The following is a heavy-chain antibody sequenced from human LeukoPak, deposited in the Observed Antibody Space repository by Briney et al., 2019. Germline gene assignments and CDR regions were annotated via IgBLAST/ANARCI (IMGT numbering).Heavy chain of an antibody. CDR1: GGSISRYY. CDR2: IYPSGST. CDR3: ARGGASSLPFDY. V-gene: IGHV4-4*07. D-gene: IGHD1-26*01. J-gene: IGHJ4*02. Sequence: SETLSLTCTVSGGSISRYYWSWIRQPVGKGLEWIGLIYPSGSTNYNLSLKSRVTMSVDTSRNQFSLKVNSVTAADTAVYYCARGGASSLPFDYWGQGTLVTVSS.